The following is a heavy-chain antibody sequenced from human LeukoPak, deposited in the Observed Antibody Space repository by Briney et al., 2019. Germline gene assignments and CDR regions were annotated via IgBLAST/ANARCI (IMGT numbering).Heavy chain of an antibody. CDR2: IYYSGST. D-gene: IGHD3-10*01. CDR1: GGSVSSGSYY. J-gene: IGHJ4*02. V-gene: IGHV4-61*01. CDR3: ARDYYGSGSYGRAIDY. Sequence: SETLSLTCTVSGGSVSSGSYYWSWIRQPPGKGLEWLGYIYYSGSTNYNPSLKSRVTISVDTSKNQFSLKLSSVTAADTAVYYCARDYYGSGSYGRAIDYWGQGTLVTVSS.